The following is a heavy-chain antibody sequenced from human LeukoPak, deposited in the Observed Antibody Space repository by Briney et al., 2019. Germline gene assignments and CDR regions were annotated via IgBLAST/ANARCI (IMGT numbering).Heavy chain of an antibody. Sequence: GGSLRLSCAASGFTFSNYWMHWVRQAPGKGLEWVSSISSSSSYIYYADSVKGRFTISRDNAKNSLYLQMNSLRAEDTAVYYCARPKAHSSGFDYWGQGTLVTVSA. CDR1: GFTFSNYW. J-gene: IGHJ4*02. D-gene: IGHD6-19*01. CDR2: ISSSSSYI. CDR3: ARPKAHSSGFDY. V-gene: IGHV3-21*01.